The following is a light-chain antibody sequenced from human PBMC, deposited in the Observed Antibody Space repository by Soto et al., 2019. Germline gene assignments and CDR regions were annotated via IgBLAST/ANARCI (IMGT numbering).Light chain of an antibody. Sequence: AIQLTQSPSSLSASVGXTVTITCRASQGIGNDLGWYQQKSGKAPKLLIYAASNLQSAVPSRFSGSGSGTDFTLTISGLQPEDVATYYCLQDNNYPLTFGGGTKVDIK. CDR3: LQDNNYPLT. J-gene: IGKJ4*01. CDR1: QGIGND. V-gene: IGKV1-6*01. CDR2: AAS.